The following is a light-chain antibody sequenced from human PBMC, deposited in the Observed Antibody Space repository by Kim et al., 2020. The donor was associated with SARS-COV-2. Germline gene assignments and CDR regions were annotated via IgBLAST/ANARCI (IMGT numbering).Light chain of an antibody. V-gene: IGKV3-15*01. Sequence: SPGERATLSCRASQSIGTALAWYQQKPGQAPRLLIYHASIRASGTPARFSGSGSGTEFSLSISSLQSEDFAVYHCQQYDNWPPTTFGGGTKVDIK. CDR3: QQYDNWPPTT. J-gene: IGKJ4*01. CDR1: QSIGTA. CDR2: HAS.